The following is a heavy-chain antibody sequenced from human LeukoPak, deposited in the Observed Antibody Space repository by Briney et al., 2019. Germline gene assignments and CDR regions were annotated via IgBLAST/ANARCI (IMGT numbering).Heavy chain of an antibody. V-gene: IGHV3-11*04. CDR2: ISSSGSTI. CDR3: ARDYYDFWSGYYPYYYYGMDV. J-gene: IGHJ6*02. CDR1: GFTFSDYY. Sequence: GGSLRLSCAASGFTFSDYYMSWIRQAPGKGLEWVSYISSSGSTIYYADSVKGRFTISRDNSKNTLYLQMNSLRAEDTAVYYCARDYYDFWSGYYPYYYYGMDVWGQGTTVTVSS. D-gene: IGHD3-3*01.